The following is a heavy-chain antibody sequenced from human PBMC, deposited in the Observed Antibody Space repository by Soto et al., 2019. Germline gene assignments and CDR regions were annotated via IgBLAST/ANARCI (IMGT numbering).Heavy chain of an antibody. Sequence: GASVKVSCKASGGTFSSYTISWVRQAPGQGLEWMGRIIPILGIANYAQKFQGRVTITADKSTSTAYMELSSLRSEDTAVYYCAREPAAMAWIQLWSRNWYFDLWGRGTLVTVSS. CDR3: AREPAAMAWIQLWSRNWYFDL. V-gene: IGHV1-69*04. CDR2: IIPILGIA. D-gene: IGHD5-18*01. J-gene: IGHJ2*01. CDR1: GGTFSSYT.